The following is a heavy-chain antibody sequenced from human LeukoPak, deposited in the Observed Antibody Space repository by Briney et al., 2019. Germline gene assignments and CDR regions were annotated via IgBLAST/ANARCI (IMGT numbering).Heavy chain of an antibody. J-gene: IGHJ4*02. CDR2: ISGSGGST. CDR3: AEKDSASYYFDY. CDR1: GFTFSSSA. V-gene: IGHV3-23*01. Sequence: GGSLRLSCAASGFTFSSSAMSWVRQAPGKGLEWVSGISGSGGSTYYADSVKGRFTISRDNSKNTLYLQMNSLRADDTAVYYCAEKDSASYYFDYWGQGTLVTVSS. D-gene: IGHD1-26*01.